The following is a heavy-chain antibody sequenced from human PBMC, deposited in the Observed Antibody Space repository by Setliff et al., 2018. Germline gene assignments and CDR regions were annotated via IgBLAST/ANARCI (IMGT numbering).Heavy chain of an antibody. D-gene: IGHD2-2*01. CDR2: NSVY. Sequence: AQVKVSCKTSGYSFTNYGINWVRQAPGQGLEWMGWNSVYAREFQGRVTMTIDTPTSTAYMELRSLRSDDTAVYYCARGPPDFVVVPAAAKFDYWGPGTLVTVSS. CDR1: GYSFTNYG. V-gene: IGHV1-18*01. J-gene: IGHJ4*02. CDR3: ARGPPDFVVVPAAAKFDY.